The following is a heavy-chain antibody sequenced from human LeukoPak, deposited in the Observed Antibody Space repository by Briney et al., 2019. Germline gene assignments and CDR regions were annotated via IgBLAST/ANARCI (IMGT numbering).Heavy chain of an antibody. Sequence: SETLSLTCAVYGGSFSGYYWSWIRQPPGKGLEWIGEINHSGSTNYNPSLKSRVTISVDTSKNQFSLKLSSVTAADTAVYYCATVNYYYGMDVWGQGITVTVSS. CDR2: INHSGST. CDR1: GGSFSGYY. V-gene: IGHV4-34*01. J-gene: IGHJ6*02. CDR3: ATVNYYYGMDV.